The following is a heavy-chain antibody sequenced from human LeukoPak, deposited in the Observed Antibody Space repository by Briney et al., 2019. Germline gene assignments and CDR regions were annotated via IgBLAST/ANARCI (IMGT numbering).Heavy chain of an antibody. J-gene: IGHJ6*03. D-gene: IGHD2-21*02. Sequence: GGSLRPSCAAAGFTFSSFAISWVSPAAGDGRGLGSCIRGSGGNTNCADSLKVRFTMSRDNSKNTLYLQMNSLRAEDTAVYYCAKRGGLPPLDYYYYYLDVWGKGTTVSVSS. CDR2: IRGSGGNT. V-gene: IGHV3-23*01. CDR1: GFTFSSFA. CDR3: AKRGGLPPLDYYYYYLDV.